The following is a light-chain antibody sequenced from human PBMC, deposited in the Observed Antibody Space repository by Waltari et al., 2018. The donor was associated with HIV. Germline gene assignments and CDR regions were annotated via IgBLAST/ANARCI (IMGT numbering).Light chain of an antibody. CDR1: SSDVGNYNL. Sequence: QSALAQPASVSDSPGQSITISSTGTSSDVGNYNLVSWYQQRPGKVPKLIIYEVTKRPSGVSNRFSGSKSGNTASLTISGLQAEDEADYYCCSYAASRSVVFGGGTKLTVL. CDR2: EVT. CDR3: CSYAASRSVV. J-gene: IGLJ2*01. V-gene: IGLV2-23*02.